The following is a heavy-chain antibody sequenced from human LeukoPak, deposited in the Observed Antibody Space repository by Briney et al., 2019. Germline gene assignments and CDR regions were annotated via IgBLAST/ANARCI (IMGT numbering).Heavy chain of an antibody. CDR3: AKEGSGYYPYYFDY. V-gene: IGHV3-30*02. J-gene: IGHJ4*02. CDR1: GFTFSSYG. D-gene: IGHD3-22*01. CDR2: IRYDGSNK. Sequence: GGSLRHSCAASGFTFSSYGMHWVRQAPGKGLEWEAFIRYDGSNKYYADSVKGRFTISRDNSKNTLYLQMNSLRAEDTAVYYCAKEGSGYYPYYFDYWGQGTLVTVSS.